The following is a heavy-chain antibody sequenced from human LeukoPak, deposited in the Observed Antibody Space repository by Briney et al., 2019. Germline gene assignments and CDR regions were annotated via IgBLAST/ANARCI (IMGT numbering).Heavy chain of an antibody. J-gene: IGHJ3*02. Sequence: SQTLSLTCTVSGGSISSGSYYWSWIRQPAGKGLEWIGRIYTSGSTNYNPSLKSRVTISVDTSKNQFSLKLSSVTAADTAVYYCARDVFMYYDFWSGYDAFDIWAKGQWSPSLQ. CDR1: GGSISSGSYY. CDR3: ARDVFMYYDFWSGYDAFDI. V-gene: IGHV4-61*02. CDR2: IYTSGST. D-gene: IGHD3-3*01.